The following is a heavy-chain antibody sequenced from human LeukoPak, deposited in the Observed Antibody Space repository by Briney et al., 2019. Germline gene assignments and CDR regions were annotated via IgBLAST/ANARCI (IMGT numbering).Heavy chain of an antibody. J-gene: IGHJ4*02. CDR2: IWYDGSNK. CDR1: GFTFSSYG. V-gene: IGHV3-33*01. D-gene: IGHD3-22*01. CDR3: ARDFFDYDSRGYFDY. Sequence: GRSLRLSCAASGFTFSSYGMHWVRQAPGKGLEWVAVIWYDGSNKYYADSVKGRFTISRDNSKNTLYLQMNSLGAEDTAVYYCARDFFDYDSRGYFDYWGQGTLVTVSS.